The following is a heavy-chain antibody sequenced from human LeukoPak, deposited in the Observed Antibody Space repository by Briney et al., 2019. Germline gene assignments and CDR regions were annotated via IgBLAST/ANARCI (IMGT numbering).Heavy chain of an antibody. CDR2: IIPIFGTA. V-gene: IGHV1-69*01. D-gene: IGHD3-3*01. Sequence: SVKVSCKASGGTFSSYAISWVRQAPGRGLEWMGGIIPIFGTANYAQKFQGRVTITADESTSTAYMELSSLRSEDTAVHYCARGRFLEWLLYHPTFDYWGQGTLVTVSS. J-gene: IGHJ4*02. CDR1: GGTFSSYA. CDR3: ARGRFLEWLLYHPTFDY.